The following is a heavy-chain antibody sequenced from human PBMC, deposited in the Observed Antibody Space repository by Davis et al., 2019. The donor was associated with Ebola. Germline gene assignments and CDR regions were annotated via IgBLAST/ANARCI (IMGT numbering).Heavy chain of an antibody. D-gene: IGHD3-9*01. CDR3: ARLGGIYDILTGSDV. Sequence: SVKVSCKASGGTFSSYAISWVRQAPGQGLEWMGGIIPIFGTANYAQKFQGRVTITADESTSTAYMELSSLRSEDTAVYYCARLGGIYDILTGSDVWGKGTTVTVSS. CDR2: IIPIFGTA. J-gene: IGHJ6*04. CDR1: GGTFSSYA. V-gene: IGHV1-69*13.